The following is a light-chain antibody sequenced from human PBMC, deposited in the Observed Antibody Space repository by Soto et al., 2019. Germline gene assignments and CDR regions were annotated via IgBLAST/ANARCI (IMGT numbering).Light chain of an antibody. CDR2: GAS. CDR3: QQYGSSPWT. CDR1: QRVTSSY. J-gene: IGKJ1*01. V-gene: IGKV3-20*01. Sequence: EIVLPQSPGTLSLSPGERATLSCRASQRVTSSYLAWYPKKPGQAPRLLIYGASSRATGIPDRFSGSGSGTDFPLTISRLEAEDFAVYYCQQYGSSPWTFGQGTKGESK.